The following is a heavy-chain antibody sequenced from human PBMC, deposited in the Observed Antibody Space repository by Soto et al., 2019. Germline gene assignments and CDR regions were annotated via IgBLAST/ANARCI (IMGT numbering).Heavy chain of an antibody. CDR2: IDWDGDE. CDR1: GFSLSTSGMC. Sequence: SGPTLVNPTQTLTLTCTVSGFSLSTSGMCVSWVRQPPGEALEWLALIDWDGDEYYDTSLKTRVTISKDTSKNQVVLTLTNVDPVDTATYYCTRVQWVVNKGYYYGMDVWGQGTTVTVSS. D-gene: IGHD6-19*01. CDR3: TRVQWVVNKGYYYGMDV. V-gene: IGHV2-70*20. J-gene: IGHJ6*02.